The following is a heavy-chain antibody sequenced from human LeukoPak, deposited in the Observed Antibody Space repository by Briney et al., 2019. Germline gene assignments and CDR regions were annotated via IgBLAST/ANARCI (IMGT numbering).Heavy chain of an antibody. CDR1: SGSFSGYY. Sequence: PSETLSLTCAVCSGSFSGYYWSWIRQPPGKGLEWIGEINHSGSTNYNPSLKSRVTIPVDTSKNQFSLKLSSVTAADTAVYYCARGINWNYGQLDYWGQGTLVTVSS. V-gene: IGHV4-34*01. CDR3: ARGINWNYGQLDY. D-gene: IGHD1-7*01. CDR2: INHSGST. J-gene: IGHJ4*02.